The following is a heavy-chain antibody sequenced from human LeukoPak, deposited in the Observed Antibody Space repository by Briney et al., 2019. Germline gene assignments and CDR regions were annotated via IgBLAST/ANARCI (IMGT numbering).Heavy chain of an antibody. D-gene: IGHD3-9*01. J-gene: IGHJ2*01. CDR3: ARKWDYDPLTGYYDWYFDL. CDR2: ISQSGIS. Sequence: PSETLSLTCAVHGATFSGYHWSWIRQPPGKGLEWIGEISQSGISNFNPFLKSRVTMSLDTSKVQISLELNSVTAADTAVYFCARKWDYDPLTGYYDWYFDLWGRGTLVTVSS. CDR1: GATFSGYH. V-gene: IGHV4-34*01.